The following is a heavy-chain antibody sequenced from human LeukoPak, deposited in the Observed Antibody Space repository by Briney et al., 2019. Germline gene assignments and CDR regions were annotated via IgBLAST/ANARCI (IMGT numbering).Heavy chain of an antibody. V-gene: IGHV4-39*01. CDR2: ISYSGSS. CDR3: VVIVPDDAFDI. D-gene: IGHD3-22*01. CDR1: GDSISSTNYY. J-gene: IGHJ3*02. Sequence: SETLSLTCSVSGDSISSTNYYWGWIRQSPGKGLQWIGSISYSGSSYYNPSLKSRLAISIDSPRNQLFLKLSSVTAADTAVYFCVVIVPDDAFDIWAKGQWSPSLQ.